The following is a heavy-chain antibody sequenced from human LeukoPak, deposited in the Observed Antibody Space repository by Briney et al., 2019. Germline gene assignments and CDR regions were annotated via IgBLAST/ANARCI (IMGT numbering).Heavy chain of an antibody. V-gene: IGHV4-38-2*02. CDR1: GYSISSGYY. D-gene: IGHD6-19*01. Sequence: SETLSLTCIVSGYSISSGYYWGWIRQPPGKGLEWIGMIHHSGSTNYNPSLKSRVTISVDKSKNQFSLKLSSVTAADTAVYYCARFIAVAGKFDYWGQGTLVTVSS. J-gene: IGHJ4*02. CDR3: ARFIAVAGKFDY. CDR2: IHHSGST.